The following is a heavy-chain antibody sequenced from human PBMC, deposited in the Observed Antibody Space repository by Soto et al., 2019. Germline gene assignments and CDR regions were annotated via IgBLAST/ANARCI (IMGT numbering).Heavy chain of an antibody. D-gene: IGHD3-10*01. CDR3: AASGFGEFTFDY. J-gene: IGHJ4*02. Sequence: EVQLVESGGGLVQPGRSLRLSCAASGFTFDDYAMHWVRQAPWKGLEWVSGISWNSGSIGYADSVKGRFTISRDNAKNSLYLQMNSLRAEDTALYYCAASGFGEFTFDYWGQGTLVTVSS. CDR2: ISWNSGSI. CDR1: GFTFDDYA. V-gene: IGHV3-9*01.